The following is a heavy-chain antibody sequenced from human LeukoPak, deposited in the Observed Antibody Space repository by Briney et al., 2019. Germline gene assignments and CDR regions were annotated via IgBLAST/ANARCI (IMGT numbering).Heavy chain of an antibody. CDR2: MYITGDT. D-gene: IGHD2-2*01. CDR1: GHSMSSFN. J-gene: IGHJ3*02. CDR3: ARSSNYASDI. Sequence: PSETLSLTCTVSGHSMSSFNWTWIRQPAGKGLEWIGHMYITGDTYCNPSLESRVSLSIDTSKNQFSLKLTSVTAADTAVYYCARSSNYASDIWGQGTMVSVSS. V-gene: IGHV4-4*07.